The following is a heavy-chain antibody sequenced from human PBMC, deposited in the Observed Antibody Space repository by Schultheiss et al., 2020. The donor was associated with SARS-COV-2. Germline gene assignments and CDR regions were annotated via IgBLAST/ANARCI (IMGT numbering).Heavy chain of an antibody. V-gene: IGHV1-69*13. J-gene: IGHJ4*02. CDR1: GGTFSSYA. CDR2: IIPLFETA. CDR3: ATYYYGSETYDY. Sequence: SVKVSCKASGGTFSSYAISWVRQAPGQGLEWMGGIIPLFETANYAQKFQGRVTITADESTSTAYMELSSLRSEDTAVYYCATYYYGSETYDYWGQGTLVTVSS. D-gene: IGHD3-10*01.